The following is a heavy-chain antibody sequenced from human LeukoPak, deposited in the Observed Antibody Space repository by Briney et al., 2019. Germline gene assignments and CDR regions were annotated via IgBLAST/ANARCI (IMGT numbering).Heavy chain of an antibody. CDR1: GYTFTSYY. Sequence: GASVKVSCKASGYTFTSYYMHWVRQAPGQGLEWMGIINPSGGSTSYAQKFQGRVTMTRDMSTSTVYMELSSLRSEDTAVYYCARDGAAAANAGGDWFDPWGQRTLVTVSS. J-gene: IGHJ5*02. D-gene: IGHD6-13*01. CDR2: INPSGGST. V-gene: IGHV1-46*01. CDR3: ARDGAAAANAGGDWFDP.